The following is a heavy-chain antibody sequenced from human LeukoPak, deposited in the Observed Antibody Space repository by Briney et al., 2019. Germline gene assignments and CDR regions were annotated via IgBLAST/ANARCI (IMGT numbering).Heavy chain of an antibody. Sequence: ASVKVSCKASGYTFTSYAMHWVRQAPGQGLEWMGWINAGNGNTKYSQKFQGRVTITRDTSASTAYMELSSLRSEDTAVYYCARSDDSSGYYHGWGQGTLVTVSS. CDR2: INAGNGNT. CDR1: GYTFTSYA. J-gene: IGHJ4*02. D-gene: IGHD3-22*01. V-gene: IGHV1-3*01. CDR3: ARSDDSSGYYHG.